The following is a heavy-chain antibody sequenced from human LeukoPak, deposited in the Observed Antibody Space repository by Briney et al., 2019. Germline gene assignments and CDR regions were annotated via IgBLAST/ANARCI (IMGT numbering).Heavy chain of an antibody. CDR1: GYTFTGYY. D-gene: IGHD6-19*01. CDR3: ARGGGVAGYYYYYYMDV. J-gene: IGHJ6*03. Sequence: ASVRVSCKASGYTFTGYYVHWVRQAPGQGLEWMGWINPNSGGTNYAQKFQGRVTMTRDTSISTAYMELSRLRSDDTAVYYCARGGGVAGYYYYYYMDVWGKGTTVTISS. CDR2: INPNSGGT. V-gene: IGHV1-2*02.